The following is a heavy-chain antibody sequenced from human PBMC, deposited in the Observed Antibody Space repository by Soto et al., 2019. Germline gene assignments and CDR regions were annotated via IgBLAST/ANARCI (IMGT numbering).Heavy chain of an antibody. V-gene: IGHV1-69*02. CDR2: VNPIVSMS. Sequence: QVQLVQSGAEVKRPGSSVKVSCKASGDTFNFYSINWVRQAPGLGLEWMGRVNPIVSMSNYAQKFQGRVTMTADKSTSTAYMERSSLISEDTAIYYCASSYGSGYRAFDSWGQGALVTVSS. CDR1: GDTFNFYS. J-gene: IGHJ4*02. CDR3: ASSYGSGYRAFDS. D-gene: IGHD3-10*01.